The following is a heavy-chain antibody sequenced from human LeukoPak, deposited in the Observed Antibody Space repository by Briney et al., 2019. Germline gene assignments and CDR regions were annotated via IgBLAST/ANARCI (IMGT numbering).Heavy chain of an antibody. J-gene: IGHJ4*02. Sequence: GGSLRLSCAASGFTFSSYAMSWVRQAPGKGLEWVASINHNGNVNYYVDSVKGRFTISRDNAKNSLYLQMSNLRAEDTAVYYCARTLWFGESTRTDFDYWGQGTLVTVSS. D-gene: IGHD3-10*01. CDR1: GFTFSSYA. CDR2: INHNGNVN. V-gene: IGHV3-7*01. CDR3: ARTLWFGESTRTDFDY.